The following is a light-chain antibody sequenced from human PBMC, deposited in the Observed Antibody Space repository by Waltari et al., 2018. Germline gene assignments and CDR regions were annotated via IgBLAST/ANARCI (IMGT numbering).Light chain of an antibody. Sequence: QPALTQPPSASGSLGHSATISCTGSSSDVVRYKFVSWYQQSPGKAPKLIFYEVSKRPPGVPDRFSGSKSGNTASLTISGLQPEDEADYYCSSYAGGNTLVFGGGTRLTVL. V-gene: IGLV2-8*01. CDR1: SSDVVRYKF. CDR3: SSYAGGNTLV. CDR2: EVS. J-gene: IGLJ2*01.